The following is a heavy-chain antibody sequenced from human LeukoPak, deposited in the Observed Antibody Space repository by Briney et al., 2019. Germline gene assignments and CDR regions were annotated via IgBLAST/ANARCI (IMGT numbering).Heavy chain of an antibody. CDR2: ISSDESDK. CDR1: GFNLRSYA. J-gene: IGHJ4*02. Sequence: GGSLRLSCAASGFNLRSYAMSWVRQAPGKGLEWVAFISSDESDKYYADSVKGRFTISRDNSKNTLYLQMNSLRAEDTAVYYCARVGYSSGWYRNWGQGTLVTVSS. V-gene: IGHV3-30*14. D-gene: IGHD6-19*01. CDR3: ARVGYSSGWYRN.